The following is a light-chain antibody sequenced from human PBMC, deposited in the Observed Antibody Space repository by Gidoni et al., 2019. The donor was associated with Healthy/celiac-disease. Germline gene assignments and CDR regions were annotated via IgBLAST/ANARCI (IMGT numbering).Light chain of an antibody. CDR1: QSVSSY. CDR3: QQRSNWPPLT. Sequence: EIVLTQSPATLSLSPGERATLSYRASQSVSSYLAWYQQKPGQAPRLLIDDASNRATGIPARFSGSGSGTDFTLTISSLEPEDFAVYYCQQRSNWPPLTFGGGTKVEIK. V-gene: IGKV3-11*01. J-gene: IGKJ4*01. CDR2: DAS.